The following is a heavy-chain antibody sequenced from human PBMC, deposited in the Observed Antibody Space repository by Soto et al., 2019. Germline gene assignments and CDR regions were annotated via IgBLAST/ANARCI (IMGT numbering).Heavy chain of an antibody. V-gene: IGHV1-3*01. Sequence: ASVKVSCKASGYTFTSYAMHWVRQAPGQRLEWMGWINAGNGNTKYSQKFQGRVTISMDTSKRQFSLKLTSVTAADTAVYYCVTFEERSPSGPQADFWGQGTLVTVSS. CDR2: INAGNGNT. CDR1: GYTFTSYA. D-gene: IGHD3-10*01. CDR3: VTFEERSPSGPQADF. J-gene: IGHJ4*02.